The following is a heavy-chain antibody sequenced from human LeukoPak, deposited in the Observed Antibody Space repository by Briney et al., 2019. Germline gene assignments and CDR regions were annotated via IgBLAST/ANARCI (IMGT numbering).Heavy chain of an antibody. J-gene: IGHJ5*02. CDR3: ARASTPMVRGLFDP. CDR2: ISGSGGST. D-gene: IGHD3-10*01. V-gene: IGHV3-23*01. CDR1: GFTFSSYA. Sequence: GGSLRLSCAASGFTFSSYAMSWVRQAPGKGLEWVSAISGSGGSTYYADSVKGRFTISRDNAKNSLYLQMNSLRAEDTAVYYCARASTPMVRGLFDPWGQGTLVTVSS.